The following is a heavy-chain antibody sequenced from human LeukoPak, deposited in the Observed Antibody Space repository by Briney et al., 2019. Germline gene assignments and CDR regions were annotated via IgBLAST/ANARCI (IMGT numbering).Heavy chain of an antibody. J-gene: IGHJ4*02. CDR2: ITNRSRTI. Sequence: GGSLTLSCAASRLTFSRYSMNWARHATGKALEWVSYITNRSRTIFYVDSVKGRFTLSRDHAKHTLYLQMRSQIAEDTAVYDCTTAKNDHWGQGTLVTVSS. CDR1: RLTFSRYS. V-gene: IGHV3-48*04. CDR3: TTAKNDH.